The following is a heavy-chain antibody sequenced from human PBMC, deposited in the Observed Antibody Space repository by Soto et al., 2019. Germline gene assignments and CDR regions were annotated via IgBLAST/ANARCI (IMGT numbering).Heavy chain of an antibody. CDR1: GFTFSGNW. D-gene: IGHD2-15*01. V-gene: IGHV3-7*01. CDR3: ARHSYCSGGDCYWYYFDY. CDR2: IRQDGSDT. J-gene: IGHJ4*02. Sequence: EVQLVESGGGLVQPGGSLRLSCTVSGFTFSGNWMSWVRQAPGKGLEWVANIRQDGSDTYYVDSVRGRFTISRDNARNSLYLQMSYLRAEDTAIYYCARHSYCSGGDCYWYYFDYWGQGTLVTVSS.